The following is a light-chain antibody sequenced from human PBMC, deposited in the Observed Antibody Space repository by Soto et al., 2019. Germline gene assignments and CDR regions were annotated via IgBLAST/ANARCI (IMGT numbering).Light chain of an antibody. CDR3: QVWDSSSDHWV. CDR2: DDS. V-gene: IGLV3-21*02. CDR1: NIGTKS. Sequence: SYELTQPPSVSTAPGETARITCGGDNIGTKSVHWYQQKPGQAPLLVVYDDSDRPSGIPERFSGSNSGNTATLTIRRVEAGDEADYYCQVWDSSSDHWVFGGGTKLTVL. J-gene: IGLJ3*02.